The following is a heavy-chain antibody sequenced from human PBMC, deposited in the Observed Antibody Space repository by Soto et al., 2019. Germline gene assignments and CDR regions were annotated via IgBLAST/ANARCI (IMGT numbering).Heavy chain of an antibody. D-gene: IGHD4-4*01. CDR1: GGTFISYV. Sequence: QVLLVQSGAQVKNPVSSVKVSCKASGGTFISYVYNWVRQAPGQGLEWMGGIIPMFNITNFSQKFQGIITITADESTTTDYMELSSLRAEDTAVYYCARWPTVSSPTYVMGVWGQVTTVTASS. J-gene: IGHJ6*02. CDR2: IIPMFNIT. CDR3: ARWPTVSSPTYVMGV. V-gene: IGHV1-69*01.